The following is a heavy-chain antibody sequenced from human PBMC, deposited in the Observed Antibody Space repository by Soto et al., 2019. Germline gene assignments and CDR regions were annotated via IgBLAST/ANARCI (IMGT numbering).Heavy chain of an antibody. CDR3: ARLVGPLAAHPPWFDP. V-gene: IGHV4-31*03. CDR2: IYYSGST. J-gene: IGHJ5*02. D-gene: IGHD6-6*01. Sequence: SETLSLTCTVSGGSISSGGYYWGWIRQHPGKGLEWIGYIYYSGSTYYNPSLKSRVTISVDTSKNQFSLKLSSVTAADTAVYYCARLVGPLAAHPPWFDPWGQGTLVTVSS. CDR1: GGSISSGGYY.